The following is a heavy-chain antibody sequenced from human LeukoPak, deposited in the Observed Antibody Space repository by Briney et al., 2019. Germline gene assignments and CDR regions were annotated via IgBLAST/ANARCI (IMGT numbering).Heavy chain of an antibody. V-gene: IGHV1-2*02. CDR3: ARVVAAAGTLDY. J-gene: IGHJ4*02. CDR2: INPNSGGT. D-gene: IGHD6-13*01. CDR1: GYTFTGYY. Sequence: GASVKVSCKASGYTFTGYYMHWVRQAPGQGLEWMGRINPNSGGTNYAQKFQGRVTMTRDTSISTAYMELSRLRSDDTAVYYCARVVAAAGTLDYWGQGTLVTVSS.